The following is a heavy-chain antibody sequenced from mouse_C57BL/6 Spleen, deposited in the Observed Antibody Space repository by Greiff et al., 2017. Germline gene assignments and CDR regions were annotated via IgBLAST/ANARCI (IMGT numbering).Heavy chain of an antibody. D-gene: IGHD2-3*01. CDR1: GYTFTSYG. V-gene: IGHV1-81*01. CDR2: IYPRSGNT. J-gene: IGHJ2*01. CDR3: ATLGFYDGYYYFDY. Sequence: QVHVKQSGAELARPGASVKLSCKASGYTFTSYGISWVKQRTGQGLEWIGEIYPRSGNTYYNEKFKGKATLTADQSSSTAYMKLRSLTSEDSAVYFCATLGFYDGYYYFDYWGQGTTLTVSS.